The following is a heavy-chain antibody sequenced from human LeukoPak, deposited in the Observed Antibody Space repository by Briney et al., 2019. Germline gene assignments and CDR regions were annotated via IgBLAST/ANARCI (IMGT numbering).Heavy chain of an antibody. D-gene: IGHD6-19*01. CDR1: GFTFSSYA. V-gene: IGHV3-23*01. CDR3: AKVRSGWYHFDY. CDR2: LDGSGGST. Sequence: PGGSLRLSCEASGFTFSSYAMSWVRQVPGKGLEWVSGLDGSGGSTYYADSVKGRFTISRDNAKNTLYLQVNSLRAEDTAVYYCAKVRSGWYHFDYWGQGTLVTVSS. J-gene: IGHJ4*02.